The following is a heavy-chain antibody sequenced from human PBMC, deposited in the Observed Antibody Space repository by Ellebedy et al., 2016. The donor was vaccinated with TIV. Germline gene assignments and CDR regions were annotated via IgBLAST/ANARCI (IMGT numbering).Heavy chain of an antibody. D-gene: IGHD6-13*01. CDR3: ARGIRELGFDY. CDR1: GFAFSSHA. CDR2: ISPDGTYI. J-gene: IGHJ4*02. Sequence: GESLKISXPASGFAFSSHALNWVRQAPGKGLEWVSAISPDGTYIFYPDSLKGRFTISRDNARNSLFLQMNNLGGDDTALYYCARGIRELGFDYWGQGTLVTVSS. V-gene: IGHV3-21*01.